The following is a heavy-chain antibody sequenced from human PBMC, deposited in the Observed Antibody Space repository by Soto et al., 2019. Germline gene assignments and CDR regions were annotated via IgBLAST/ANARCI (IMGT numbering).Heavy chain of an antibody. Sequence: HPGGSLRLSCAASGFTFSSYSMNWVRQAPGKGLEWVSYISSSSSTIYYADSVKGRFTISRDNAKNSLYLQMNSLRAEDTAVYYCAREGSGYAPGPFDYWGQGTLVTVSS. V-gene: IGHV3-48*01. J-gene: IGHJ4*02. CDR3: AREGSGYAPGPFDY. CDR1: GFTFSSYS. D-gene: IGHD5-12*01. CDR2: ISSSSSTI.